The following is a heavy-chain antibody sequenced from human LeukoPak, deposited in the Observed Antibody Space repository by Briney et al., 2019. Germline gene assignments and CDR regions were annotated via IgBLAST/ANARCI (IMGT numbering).Heavy chain of an antibody. CDR2: IIPIFGTA. Sequence: ASVKVSCKASGGTFSSYAISWVRQAPGQGLGWMGRIIPIFGTANYAQKFQGRVTITTDESTSTAYMELSSLRSEDTAVYYCARDTSIFGVVNYFDYWGQGTLVTVSS. V-gene: IGHV1-69*05. CDR1: GGTFSSYA. J-gene: IGHJ4*02. CDR3: ARDTSIFGVVNYFDY. D-gene: IGHD3-3*01.